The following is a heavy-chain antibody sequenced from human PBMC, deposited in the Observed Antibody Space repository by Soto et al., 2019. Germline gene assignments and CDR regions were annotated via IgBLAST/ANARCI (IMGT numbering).Heavy chain of an antibody. Sequence: RLSCAASGFTFSNYWMSWVRQAPGKGLEWVANIKQDGSESNYADSVKGRFTISRDNAENSLYLQMTSLRAEDTAVYYCASARHIGPWGQGTLVTSPQ. CDR1: GFTFSNYW. CDR3: ASARHIGP. D-gene: IGHD2-21*01. J-gene: IGHJ5*02. CDR2: IKQDGSES. V-gene: IGHV3-7*01.